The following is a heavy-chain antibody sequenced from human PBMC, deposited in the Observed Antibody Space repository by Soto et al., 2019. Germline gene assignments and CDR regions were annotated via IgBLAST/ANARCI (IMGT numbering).Heavy chain of an antibody. D-gene: IGHD3-16*01. Sequence: GGSLRLSCAASGFTFSRYEMNWVRQAPGKGLEWVSYISSTGSTIYYADSVKGRFHISRDNARNTLFLQMNGLRAEDTAVYYCARDLGGPDYWGRGTLVTVSS. CDR3: ARDLGGPDY. CDR1: GFTFSRYE. J-gene: IGHJ4*02. CDR2: ISSTGSTI. V-gene: IGHV3-48*03.